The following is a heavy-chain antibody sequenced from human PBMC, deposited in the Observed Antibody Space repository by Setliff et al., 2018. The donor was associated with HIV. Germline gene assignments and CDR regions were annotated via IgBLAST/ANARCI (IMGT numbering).Heavy chain of an antibody. V-gene: IGHV1-69*10. Sequence: SVKVSCKASGGTFSSYAINWVRQAPGQGLEWMGQFIPVLDITNYAQKFQGTVTINADKSTNTMYLELRSLRPEDTAMYYCAGPRGDEAFDVWGQGTKVTVSS. D-gene: IGHD3-10*01. CDR1: GGTFSSYA. CDR3: AGPRGDEAFDV. J-gene: IGHJ3*01. CDR2: FIPVLDIT.